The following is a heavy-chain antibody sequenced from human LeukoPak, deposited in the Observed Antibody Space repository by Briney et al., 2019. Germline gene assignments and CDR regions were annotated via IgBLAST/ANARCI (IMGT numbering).Heavy chain of an antibody. D-gene: IGHD3/OR15-3a*01. V-gene: IGHV3-7*01. Sequence: GGSLRLSCAASGFIFSDFWMMWVRQAPGKGLEWVANIKQEGSAKYYADSVKGRFTVSRDNAKNSLYLQMNSLGVEDTAIYYCARAGLTHARDKWGQGTLVTVSS. CDR2: IKQEGSAK. J-gene: IGHJ4*02. CDR3: ARAGLTHARDK. CDR1: GFIFSDFW.